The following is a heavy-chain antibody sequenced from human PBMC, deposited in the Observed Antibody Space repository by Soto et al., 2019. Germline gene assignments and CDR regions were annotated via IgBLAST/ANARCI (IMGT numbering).Heavy chain of an antibody. Sequence: LKISCAASGFTFSGSAMHWVRQASGKGLEWVGRIRSKANSYATAYAASVKGRFTISRDDSKNTAYLQMNSLKTEDTAVYYCTRQDSGSYGSFGYWGQGTLVTVSS. J-gene: IGHJ4*02. D-gene: IGHD1-26*01. CDR1: GFTFSGSA. V-gene: IGHV3-73*01. CDR3: TRQDSGSYGSFGY. CDR2: IRSKANSYAT.